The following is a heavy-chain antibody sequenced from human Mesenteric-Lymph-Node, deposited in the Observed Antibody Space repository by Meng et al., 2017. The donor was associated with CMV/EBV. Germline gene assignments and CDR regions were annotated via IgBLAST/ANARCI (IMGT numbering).Heavy chain of an antibody. D-gene: IGHD1-26*01. V-gene: IGHV4-39*07. Sequence: SETLSLTCTVSGDSISSSRSYWGWIRQTPGKGLEWISSIYNTGSTYENPSLKSRVTISVDKSRNQFSLKLTSVTAADTAVYYCARDGGSYFSGYYYGMDVWGQGTTVTVSS. CDR1: GDSISSSRSY. CDR2: IYNTGST. J-gene: IGHJ6*01. CDR3: ARDGGSYFSGYYYGMDV.